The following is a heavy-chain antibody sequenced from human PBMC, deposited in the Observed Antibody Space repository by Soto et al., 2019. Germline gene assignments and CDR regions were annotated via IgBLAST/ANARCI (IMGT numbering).Heavy chain of an antibody. V-gene: IGHV3-21*01. D-gene: IGHD2-2*01. J-gene: IGHJ6*02. CDR1: GFTFSSYS. Sequence: GGSLRLSCAASGFTFSSYSMNWVRQAPGKGLEWVSSISSSSSYIYYADSVKGRFTISRDNAKNSLYLQMNSLRAEDTAVYYCARDFYCSSTSCYLIWARYGMDVWGQGTTVTVSS. CDR2: ISSSSSYI. CDR3: ARDFYCSSTSCYLIWARYGMDV.